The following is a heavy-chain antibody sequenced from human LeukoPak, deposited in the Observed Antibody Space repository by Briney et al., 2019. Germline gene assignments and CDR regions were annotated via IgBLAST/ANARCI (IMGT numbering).Heavy chain of an antibody. Sequence: GGSPRLSCAAPGFTFSSYGMSWVRQAPGKGLEWVSAISGSGGSTYYADSVKGRFTISRDNSKNTLYLQMNSLRAEDTAVYYCAGLFTIFGSWGQGTLVTVSS. D-gene: IGHD3-3*01. CDR1: GFTFSSYG. CDR2: ISGSGGST. J-gene: IGHJ4*02. V-gene: IGHV3-23*01. CDR3: AGLFTIFGS.